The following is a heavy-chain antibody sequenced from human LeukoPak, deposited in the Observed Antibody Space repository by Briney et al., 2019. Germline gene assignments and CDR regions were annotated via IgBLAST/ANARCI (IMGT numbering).Heavy chain of an antibody. J-gene: IGHJ4*02. D-gene: IGHD3-22*01. CDR1: GFSFSSYG. CDR2: IGYDGSNK. V-gene: IGHV3-30*18. Sequence: GGSLRLSCAASGFSFSSYGIHWVRQAPGKGLEWVAVIGYDGSNKYYADSVKGRFTISRDNSKNTLYLQMNSLRTEDTAVYFCAKEIYYDSSAFFDYWGQGTLATVSS. CDR3: AKEIYYDSSAFFDY.